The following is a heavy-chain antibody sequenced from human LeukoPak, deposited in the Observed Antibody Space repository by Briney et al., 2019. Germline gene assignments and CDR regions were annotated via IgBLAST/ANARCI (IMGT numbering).Heavy chain of an antibody. D-gene: IGHD5-18*01. CDR3: ARGGYSYGFRASYYYYYGMDV. J-gene: IGHJ6*02. V-gene: IGHV6-1*01. CDR1: GDSVSSNSAA. CDR2: TYYRSKWYN. Sequence: SQTLSLTCAISGDSVSSNSAAWNWIRQSSSRGLEWLGRTYYRSKWYNDYAVSVKSRITINPDTSKNQFSLQLNSVTPQDTAVYYCARGGYSYGFRASYYYYYGMDVWGQGTTVTVSS.